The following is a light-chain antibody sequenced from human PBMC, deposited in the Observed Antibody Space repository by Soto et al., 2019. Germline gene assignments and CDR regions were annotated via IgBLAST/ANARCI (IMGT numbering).Light chain of an antibody. J-gene: IGKJ1*01. CDR1: QSISSW. V-gene: IGKV1-5*01. CDR2: VAP. CDR3: QQYNSYPRT. Sequence: DIQMTQSPSTLSASVGDRVTITCRASQSISSWLAGYQQKPGKAPQLLIYVAPSLESGVPSRFSGSGSGTEFTLTISSLQPDDFATYYCQQYNSYPRTFGQGTTVEIQ.